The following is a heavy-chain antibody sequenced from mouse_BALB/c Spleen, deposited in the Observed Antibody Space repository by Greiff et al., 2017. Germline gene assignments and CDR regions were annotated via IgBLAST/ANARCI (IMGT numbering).Heavy chain of an antibody. D-gene: IGHD2-14*01. CDR2: IDPETGGT. J-gene: IGHJ2*01. V-gene: IGHV1-15*01. CDR1: GYTFTDYE. Sequence: VKLQQSGAELVRPGASVTLSCKAPGYTFTDYEMHWVKQTPVHGLEWIGAIDPETGGTAYNQKFKGKATLTADKSSSTAYMELRSLTSEDSAVYYCTRERYDGYFDYWGQGTTLTVSS. CDR3: TRERYDGYFDY.